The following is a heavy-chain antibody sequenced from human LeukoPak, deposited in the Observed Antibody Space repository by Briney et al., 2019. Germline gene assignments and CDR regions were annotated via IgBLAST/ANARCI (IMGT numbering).Heavy chain of an antibody. D-gene: IGHD3-10*01. CDR2: ISSSGSTI. V-gene: IGHV3-11*01. CDR3: ARTDRFGELFFDY. CDR1: GFTFSDYY. Sequence: GGSLRLSCAASGFTFSDYYMSWIRQAPGKGLEWVSYISSSGSTIYYADSVKGRFTISRDNAKNSLYLQMNSLRAEDTAVYYCARTDRFGELFFDYWGQGTLVTVSS. J-gene: IGHJ4*02.